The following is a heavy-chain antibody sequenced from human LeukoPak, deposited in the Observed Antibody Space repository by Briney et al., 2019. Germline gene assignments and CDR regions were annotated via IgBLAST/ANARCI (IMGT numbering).Heavy chain of an antibody. CDR1: GVSFSGYY. Sequence: SETLSLTCAVYGVSFSGYYWSWIRQPPGKGLEWIGEINHSGSTNYGPSLDSRVTISVDTSKSQFSLKLSSVTAADTAVYYCVRGGGNYYYMDVWGKGTTVTVSS. J-gene: IGHJ6*03. V-gene: IGHV4-34*01. CDR3: VRGGGNYYYMDV. CDR2: INHSGST.